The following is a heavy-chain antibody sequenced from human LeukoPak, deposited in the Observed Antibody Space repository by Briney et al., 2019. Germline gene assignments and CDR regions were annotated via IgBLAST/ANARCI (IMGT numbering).Heavy chain of an antibody. CDR1: GFTFSNYE. CDR3: AKGGSGSYHYYFGMDV. J-gene: IGHJ6*02. Sequence: GGSLRLSCAASGFTFSNYEINWVRQAPGKGLEWVSIISGSGGSTFYADSVKGRFTISRDNSKNTLYLQMNRLRAEDTAVYYCAKGGSGSYHYYFGMDVWGQGTTVSVSS. CDR2: ISGSGGST. D-gene: IGHD3-10*01. V-gene: IGHV3-23*01.